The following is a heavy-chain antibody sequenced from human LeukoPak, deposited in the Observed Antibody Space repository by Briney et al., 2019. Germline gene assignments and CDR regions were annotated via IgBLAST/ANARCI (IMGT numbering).Heavy chain of an antibody. Sequence: PGGSLRLSCAASGFTFSSYGMHWVRQAPGKGLEWVAVMSYDGSKEYYADSVKGRFTVSRDNSKNTLYLQMKSLRAEDTAVYYCAKNALAAGVAHYYDSSGSFDYWGQGTLVTVSS. CDR1: GFTFSSYG. J-gene: IGHJ4*02. CDR2: MSYDGSKE. D-gene: IGHD3-22*01. V-gene: IGHV3-30*18. CDR3: AKNALAAGVAHYYDSSGSFDY.